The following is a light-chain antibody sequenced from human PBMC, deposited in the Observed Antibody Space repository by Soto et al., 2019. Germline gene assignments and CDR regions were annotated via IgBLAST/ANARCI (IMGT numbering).Light chain of an antibody. CDR2: DVS. Sequence: DIQMTQSPSILSASVGDRVTITCRASQSVSSWLAWYQQKPGKAPKLLIYDVSSLESGVPSRFSGSGSGTGFTLTISSLQPDDSATYYCQQYDTFWTFGQGTKVEIK. V-gene: IGKV1-5*01. J-gene: IGKJ1*01. CDR3: QQYDTFWT. CDR1: QSVSSW.